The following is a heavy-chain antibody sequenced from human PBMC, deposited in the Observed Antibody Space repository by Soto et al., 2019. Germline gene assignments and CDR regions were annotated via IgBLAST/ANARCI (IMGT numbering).Heavy chain of an antibody. J-gene: IGHJ6*02. V-gene: IGHV5-10-1*01. CDR3: ARNRRDYYYGMDV. Sequence: GQSLKISCKGSGYSFTRYGLSRVRQMPGKGLEWMGRIDPSDSYTNSSTSFQGHVTISADESIGTAYLQWSSLKTSDTAMYYCARNRRDYYYGMDVWGQGTTVTVSS. CDR1: GYSFTRYG. CDR2: IDPSDSYT.